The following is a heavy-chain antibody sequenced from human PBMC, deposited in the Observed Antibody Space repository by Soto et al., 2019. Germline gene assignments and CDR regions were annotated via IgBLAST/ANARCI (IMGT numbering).Heavy chain of an antibody. CDR1: GYTFTSYG. V-gene: IGHV1-18*01. J-gene: IGHJ2*01. CDR2: IIAYNGNT. Sequence: VQLVQSGAEVKKPGASVKVSCRASGYTFTSYGISWVRQAPGQGLEWMAWIIAYNGNTNYAQKRQGRVTMTTGKSTSTAYMELRSLRSDDTEVYYSARSEVYGVGDCSYLGCYFDLWGRGTLVTVSS. D-gene: IGHD2-21*02. CDR3: ARSEVYGVGDCSYLGCYFDL.